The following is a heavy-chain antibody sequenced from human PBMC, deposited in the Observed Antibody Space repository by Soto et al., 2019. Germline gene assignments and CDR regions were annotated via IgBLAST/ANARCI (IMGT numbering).Heavy chain of an antibody. CDR3: ARARRSGWYFDY. J-gene: IGHJ4*02. D-gene: IGHD6-19*01. Sequence: ASVKVSCKASGYTFTSYDINWVRQATGQGLEWMGWMNPNSGNTGYAQKLQGRVTMTRDTSTSTAYMELSSLRSDDTAVYYCARARRSGWYFDYWGQGTLVTVSS. CDR2: MNPNSGNT. V-gene: IGHV1-8*01. CDR1: GYTFTSYD.